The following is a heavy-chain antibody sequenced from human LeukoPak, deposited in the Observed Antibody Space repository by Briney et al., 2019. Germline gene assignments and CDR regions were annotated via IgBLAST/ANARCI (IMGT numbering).Heavy chain of an antibody. CDR2: MNPNSGNT. D-gene: IGHD3-3*01. Sequence: GAPVKVFCKASGYTFTSYDINWVRQATGQGLEWMGWMNPNSGNTGYAQKFQGRVTMTRNTSISTAYMELSSLRSEDTAVYYCARGRNTIFGVVTPPLYYYYGMDVWGQGTTVTVSS. CDR3: ARGRNTIFGVVTPPLYYYYGMDV. CDR1: GYTFTSYD. J-gene: IGHJ6*02. V-gene: IGHV1-8*01.